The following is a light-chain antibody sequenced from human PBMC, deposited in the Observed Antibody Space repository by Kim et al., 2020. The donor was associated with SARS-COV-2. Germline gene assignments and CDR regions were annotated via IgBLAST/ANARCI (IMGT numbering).Light chain of an antibody. Sequence: GQSVTISCTGTSSDVGGYNYVSWYQQHPGKAPKLMIYEVSKRPSGVPDRFSGSKSGNTASLTVSGLQAEDEADYYWSSYAGSNNLVFGGGTQLTVL. V-gene: IGLV2-8*01. CDR3: SSYAGSNNLV. J-gene: IGLJ2*01. CDR1: SSDVGGYNY. CDR2: EVS.